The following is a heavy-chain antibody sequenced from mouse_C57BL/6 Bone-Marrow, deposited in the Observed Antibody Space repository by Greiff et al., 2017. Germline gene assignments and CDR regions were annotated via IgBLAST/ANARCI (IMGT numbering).Heavy chain of an antibody. Sequence: QVQLQQPGAELVKPGASVKLSCKASGYTFTSYWMQWVKQRPGPGLEWIGESEPSDSYTNYNQKFMGKATLTVDTSSSTAYMQLSSLTSEDSAVYYCARDSYDNDGDYYAMDYWYRGTSVTVSS. V-gene: IGHV1-50*01. CDR1: GYTFTSYW. J-gene: IGHJ4*01. CDR2: SEPSDSYT. CDR3: ARDSYDNDGDYYAMDY. D-gene: IGHD2-4*01.